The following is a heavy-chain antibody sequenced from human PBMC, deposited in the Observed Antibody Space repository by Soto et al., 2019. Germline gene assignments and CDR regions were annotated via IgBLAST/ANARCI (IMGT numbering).Heavy chain of an antibody. V-gene: IGHV3-53*01. CDR2: IYSGETT. Sequence: GGSLRLSCAASGFNVNSDYMNWVRQTPGKGLEWVASIYSGETTYYADSVRGRFTISSDKSKNTLYFQLSSLRIEDTAVYYCTRDGRGLGRLSLFEYWGQGVLVP. CDR3: TRDGRGLGRLSLFEY. CDR1: GFNVNSDY. J-gene: IGHJ4*02. D-gene: IGHD2-21*02.